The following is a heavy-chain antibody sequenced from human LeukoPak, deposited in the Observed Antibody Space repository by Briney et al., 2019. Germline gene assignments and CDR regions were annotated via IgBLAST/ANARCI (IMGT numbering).Heavy chain of an antibody. CDR2: FDPEDGET. J-gene: IGHJ4*02. CDR1: GGTFSSYA. V-gene: IGHV1-24*01. D-gene: IGHD1-26*01. Sequence: ASVKVSCKASGGTFSSYAISWVRQAPGKGLEWMGGFDPEDGETIYAQKFQGRVTMTEDTSTGTAYMELSSLRSEDTAVYYCATDLGGSYYKRFDYWGQGTLVTVSS. CDR3: ATDLGGSYYKRFDY.